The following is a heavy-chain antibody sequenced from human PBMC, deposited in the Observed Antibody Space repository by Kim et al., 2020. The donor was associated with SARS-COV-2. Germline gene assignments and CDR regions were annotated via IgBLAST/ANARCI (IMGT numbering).Heavy chain of an antibody. CDR1: GFTFSNYW. CDR2: IRQDGGAK. J-gene: IGHJ3*02. V-gene: IGHV3-7*03. Sequence: GGSLRLSCAASGFTFSNYWMSWVRQAPGKGLEWVANIRQDGGAKFYVASVRGRFTISRDNDKNSLYLQMSSLSVEDTAVYYCAREGSYRGFDIWGQGTMVTVSS. D-gene: IGHD3-10*01. CDR3: AREGSYRGFDI.